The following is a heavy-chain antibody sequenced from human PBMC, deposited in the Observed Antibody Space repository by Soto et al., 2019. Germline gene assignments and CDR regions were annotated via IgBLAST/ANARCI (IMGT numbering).Heavy chain of an antibody. J-gene: IGHJ2*01. CDR2: ISNGGDYT. CDR3: AKDNGPLATNDWYFDV. D-gene: IGHD2-8*01. CDR1: GYTFSNYA. V-gene: IGHV3-23*01. Sequence: EVQLLESGGGLVQPGGSLRLSCAASGYTFSNYAMTWVRQAPGKGLEWVSCISNGGDYTYYADAVKGRVTISRDKSKNTLYLQMNGLRAEDTAVYYCAKDNGPLATNDWYFDVWGRGTLVTVSP.